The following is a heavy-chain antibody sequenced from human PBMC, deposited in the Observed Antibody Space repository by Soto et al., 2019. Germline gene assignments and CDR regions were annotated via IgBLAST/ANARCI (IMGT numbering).Heavy chain of an antibody. D-gene: IGHD1-1*01. V-gene: IGHV3-74*01. CDR3: ARDVENDGNYYIDA. Sequence: GGSLRLSCAASGFPFSGYWMHWVRQAPGKGLVWVSRINGDGTRINYADSVKGRFTISRDNAENTLYLQMNSLRDEDTAVYYCARDVENDGNYYIDARGKGTTVTVSS. CDR2: INGDGTRI. J-gene: IGHJ6*03. CDR1: GFPFSGYW.